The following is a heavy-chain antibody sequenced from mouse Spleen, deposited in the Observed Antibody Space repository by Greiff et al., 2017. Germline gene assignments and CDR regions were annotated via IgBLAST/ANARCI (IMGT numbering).Heavy chain of an antibody. Sequence: VQLLQSGPGLVAPSQTLSITCTVSGFSLTNYAVHWVRQSPGKGLEWLGVIWRDGSTAYNAAFISRLSISKDNSKSQVFFKMNSLQADDTAIYYCDRTGSDYFDYWGQGTTVTVSS. D-gene: IGHD4-1*01. CDR1: GFSLTNYA. J-gene: IGHJ2*01. CDR3: DRTGSDYFDY. V-gene: IGHV2-4-1*01. CDR2: IWRDGST.